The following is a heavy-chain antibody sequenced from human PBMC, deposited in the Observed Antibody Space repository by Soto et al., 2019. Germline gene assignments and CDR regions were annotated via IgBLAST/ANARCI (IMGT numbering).Heavy chain of an antibody. J-gene: IGHJ6*02. D-gene: IGHD3-10*01. CDR3: ARELSHPLLDYYGSGSYCCGMDV. V-gene: IGHV1-18*04. Sequence: ASVKVSCKASGYTFTSYGISWVRQAPGQGLEWMGWISAYNGNTNYAQKLQGRVTMTTDTSTSTAYMELRSLRSDDTAVYYCARELSHPLLDYYGSGSYCCGMDVWGQGTTVTVSS. CDR2: ISAYNGNT. CDR1: GYTFTSYG.